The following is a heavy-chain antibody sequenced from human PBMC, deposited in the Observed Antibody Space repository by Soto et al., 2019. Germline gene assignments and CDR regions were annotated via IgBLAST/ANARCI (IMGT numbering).Heavy chain of an antibody. Sequence: ASVKVSCKASGYIFTSYVMHWVRQAPGQRLEWMGWINAGNGNTKYSPKYQGRVTITRDTSASAAHMDLSSLTSEDTAVYFCERGNQELDYWGQGTLVTVSS. D-gene: IGHD1-26*01. CDR2: INAGNGNT. J-gene: IGHJ4*02. V-gene: IGHV1-3*01. CDR1: GYIFTSYV. CDR3: ERGNQELDY.